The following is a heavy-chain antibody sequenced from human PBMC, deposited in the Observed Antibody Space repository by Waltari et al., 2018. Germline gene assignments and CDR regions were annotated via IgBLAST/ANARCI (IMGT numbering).Heavy chain of an antibody. CDR2: ISGSDTTI. CDR3: ARRFDS. J-gene: IGHJ4*02. V-gene: IGHV3-48*03. CDR1: GFTCSGYG. Sequence: EVQLVESGGGLVQPGGSLRLSCAASGFTCSGYGMNWVRQAPGKGLEWISYISGSDTTIYYADSVKGRFTISRDDAENSLYLQMNSLRAEDTALYYCARRFDSWGQGTRVTVSS.